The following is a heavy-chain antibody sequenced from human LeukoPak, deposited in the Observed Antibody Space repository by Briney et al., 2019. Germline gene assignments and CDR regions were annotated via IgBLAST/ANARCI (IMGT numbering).Heavy chain of an antibody. V-gene: IGHV3-9*01. J-gene: IGHJ4*02. D-gene: IGHD3-10*01. Sequence: GGSLRLSCAASGFTFDDYAMHWVRQAPGKGLEWVSGISWNSGSIGYADSVKGRFTISRDNAKNSLYLQMNSLRAEDTALYYCAKGFRGMVRGVIDYWGQGTLVTVSS. CDR2: ISWNSGSI. CDR3: AKGFRGMVRGVIDY. CDR1: GFTFDDYA.